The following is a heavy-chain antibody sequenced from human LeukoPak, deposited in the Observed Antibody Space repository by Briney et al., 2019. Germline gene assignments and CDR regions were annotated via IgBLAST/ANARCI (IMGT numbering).Heavy chain of an antibody. V-gene: IGHV4-39*01. J-gene: IGHJ5*02. CDR3: ASDGDDSSGYYYS. CDR2: IYYSGST. D-gene: IGHD3-22*01. Sequence: SETLSLTCTVSGGSISSSSYYWGWIRQPPGKGLEWIGSIYYSGSTYYNPSLKSRVTISVDTSKNQFSLKLSSVTAADTAVYYCASDGDDSSGYYYSWGQGTLVTVSS. CDR1: GGSISSSSYY.